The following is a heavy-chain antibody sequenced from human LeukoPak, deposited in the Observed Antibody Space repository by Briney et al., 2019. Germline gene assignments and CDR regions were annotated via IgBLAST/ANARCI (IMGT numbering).Heavy chain of an antibody. CDR1: GFTFDDYA. J-gene: IGHJ4*02. V-gene: IGHV3-9*01. CDR3: AKDTVAYSGSYYDY. Sequence: GGSLRLSCAASGFTFDDYAMHWVRQAPGKGLEWVSGISWNSGSIGYADSVKGRFTISRDNAKNSLYLQMNSLRAEDTALYYCAKDTVAYSGSYYDYWGQGTLVTVSS. CDR2: ISWNSGSI. D-gene: IGHD1-26*01.